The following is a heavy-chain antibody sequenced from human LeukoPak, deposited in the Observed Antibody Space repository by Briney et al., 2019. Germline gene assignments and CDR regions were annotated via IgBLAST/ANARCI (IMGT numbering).Heavy chain of an antibody. CDR1: GGSISSYY. J-gene: IGHJ4*02. CDR2: IYYSGST. V-gene: IGHV4-59*08. Sequence: PSETLSLTCTVSGGSISSYYWSWIRQPPGKGLEWIGYIYYSGSTNYNPSLKSRVTISVDTSKNQFSLKLSSVTAADTAVYYCATTPPWDYDILTGYYNHYFFDYWGQGTLVTVSS. CDR3: ATTPPWDYDILTGYYNHYFFDY. D-gene: IGHD3-9*01.